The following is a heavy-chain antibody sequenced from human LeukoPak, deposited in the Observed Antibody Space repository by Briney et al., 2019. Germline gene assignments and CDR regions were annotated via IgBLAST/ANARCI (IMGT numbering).Heavy chain of an antibody. CDR1: GGSFSSYY. J-gene: IGHJ4*02. CDR2: INHGEST. D-gene: IGHD3-3*01. V-gene: IGHV4-34*01. CDR3: ARGPNPYDFWSGYRSTYFDY. Sequence: SETLSLTCAIHGGSFSSYYWSWIRQPPGKGLECNGQINHGESTSDNPSLKSRVTISGDTSKNPFSLKLNSVTAADTAVYYCARGPNPYDFWSGYRSTYFDYWGQGTLVTVSS.